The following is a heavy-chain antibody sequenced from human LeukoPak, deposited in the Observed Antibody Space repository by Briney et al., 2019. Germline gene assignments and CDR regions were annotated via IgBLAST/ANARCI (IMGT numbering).Heavy chain of an antibody. V-gene: IGHV3-64D*06. D-gene: IGHD1-1*01. CDR3: VKGEVGYHPFWNGLDV. CDR1: GFTFSSYA. CDR2: VGVDGGDT. J-gene: IGHJ6*04. Sequence: GGSLRLSCSASGFTFSSYAMHWVRQAPGKGLEYVSYVGVDGGDTHNADSVKGRFSASRDNSRHTLSLQMNSLRPEDTAVYYCVKGEVGYHPFWNGLDVWGKGTTVTVSS.